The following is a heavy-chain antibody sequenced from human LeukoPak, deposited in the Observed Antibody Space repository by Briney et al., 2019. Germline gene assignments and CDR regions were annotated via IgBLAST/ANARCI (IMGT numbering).Heavy chain of an antibody. CDR1: GYSFTNYW. J-gene: IGHJ4*02. Sequence: GESLKISCKGSGYSFTNYWIGWVRQMPGKGLEWMGIINPFDPNVRYSPSFQGQVTISADKSINTAYLQWSSLKASDTAMYYCARRGYGDGRDYWGQGTLVTVSS. CDR2: INPFDPNV. CDR3: ARRGYGDGRDY. D-gene: IGHD5-24*01. V-gene: IGHV5-51*01.